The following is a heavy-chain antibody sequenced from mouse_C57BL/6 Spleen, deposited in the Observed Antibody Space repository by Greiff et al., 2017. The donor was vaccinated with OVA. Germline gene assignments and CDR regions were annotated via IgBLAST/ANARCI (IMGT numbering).Heavy chain of an antibody. CDR3: ARSSSYWYIDV. Sequence: QVQLQQPGAELVKPGASVKMSCKASGYTFTSYWITWVKQRPGQGLEWIGDIYPGRGSTNYNEKFKSKATLTVDTSSSTAYMQLSSLTSEGAAFYYGARSSSYWYIDVWGTGTTVTVSS. D-gene: IGHD1-1*01. V-gene: IGHV1-55*01. CDR1: GYTFTSYW. CDR2: IYPGRGST. J-gene: IGHJ1*03.